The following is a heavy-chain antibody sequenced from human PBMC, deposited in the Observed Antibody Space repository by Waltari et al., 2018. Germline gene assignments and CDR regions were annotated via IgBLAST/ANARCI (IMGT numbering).Heavy chain of an antibody. Sequence: QVQLQQWGAGLLKPSETLSLTCAVYGGSFSGYYWSWIRQPPGKGLEWIGEINHSGSTNYNPSLKSRVTRSVDTSKNQFSLKLSSVTAADTAVYYCAKDGPAAVVLGAFDIWGQGTMVTVSS. D-gene: IGHD6-13*01. J-gene: IGHJ3*02. V-gene: IGHV4-34*01. CDR2: INHSGST. CDR3: AKDGPAAVVLGAFDI. CDR1: GGSFSGYY.